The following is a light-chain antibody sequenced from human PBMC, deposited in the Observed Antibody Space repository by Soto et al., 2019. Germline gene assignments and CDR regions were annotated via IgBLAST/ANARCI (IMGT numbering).Light chain of an antibody. CDR2: GAS. CDR1: QSVSSY. Sequence: EIVLTQSPATLSLSPGERATLSCRASQSVSSYLAWYQQKPGQAHRLLIYGASNRATGIPARFSGSGSGTDVTLTISSLEPEDFAVYYCQQHNNWPLTFGGGTKVEIK. J-gene: IGKJ4*01. V-gene: IGKV3-11*01. CDR3: QQHNNWPLT.